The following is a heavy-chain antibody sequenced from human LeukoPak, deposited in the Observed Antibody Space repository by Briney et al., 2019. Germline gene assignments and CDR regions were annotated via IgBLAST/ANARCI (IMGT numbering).Heavy chain of an antibody. CDR3: AKDFLLSEAVAGTSVVLDY. D-gene: IGHD6-19*01. V-gene: IGHV3-23*01. J-gene: IGHJ4*02. Sequence: PGGSLRLSCAASGFTFSSYAMSWVRQAPGKGLEWVPAISGSGGSTYYADSVKGRFTISRDNSKNTLYLQMNSLRAEDTAVYYCAKDFLLSEAVAGTSVVLDYWGQGTLVTVSS. CDR2: ISGSGGST. CDR1: GFTFSSYA.